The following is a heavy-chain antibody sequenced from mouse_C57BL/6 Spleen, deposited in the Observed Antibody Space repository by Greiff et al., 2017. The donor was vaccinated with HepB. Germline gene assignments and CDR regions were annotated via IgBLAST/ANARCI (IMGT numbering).Heavy chain of an antibody. J-gene: IGHJ1*03. D-gene: IGHD1-1*01. Sequence: VQLQQSGAELVMPGASVKLSCKASGYTFTSYWMHWVKQRPGQGLEWTGEIDPSDSYTNYNQKFKGKSTLTVDKSSSTAYMQLSSLTSEDSAVYYCARSPYYYGSRWYFDVWGTGTTVTVSS. CDR1: GYTFTSYW. V-gene: IGHV1-69*01. CDR2: IDPSDSYT. CDR3: ARSPYYYGSRWYFDV.